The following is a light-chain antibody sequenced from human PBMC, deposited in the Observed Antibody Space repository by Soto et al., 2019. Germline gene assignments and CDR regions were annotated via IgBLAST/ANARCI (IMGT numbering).Light chain of an antibody. Sequence: HLNLSPSSLSASVGDRVTITCRASQAITNNLAWYQQKPGNPPRLLIYEESTLHSGVPSRFSGRKVGTQFILTIDSLQPEDFATYYCQQYYSYPPTFGQGTKV. CDR3: QQYYSYPPT. CDR2: EES. CDR1: QAITNN. J-gene: IGKJ1*01. V-gene: IGKV1-9*01.